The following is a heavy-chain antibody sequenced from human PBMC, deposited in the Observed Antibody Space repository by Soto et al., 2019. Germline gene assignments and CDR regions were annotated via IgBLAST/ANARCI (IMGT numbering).Heavy chain of an antibody. D-gene: IGHD6-19*01. CDR3: ARGVAGSGFDL. CDR1: GDSASSYTAA. J-gene: IGHJ4*02. CDR2: TYYRSNWRH. V-gene: IGHV6-1*01. Sequence: XHTGSVAGALSGDSASSYTAACNWIRSSPSRGLEWLGRTYYRSNWRHDYAVSVKSRITVNPDTSKNHFSLQLNSVTPDDTAVYYCARGVAGSGFDLWGQGTLVTVYS.